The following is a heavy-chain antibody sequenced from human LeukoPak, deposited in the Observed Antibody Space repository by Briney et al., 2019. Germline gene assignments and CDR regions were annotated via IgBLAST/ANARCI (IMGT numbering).Heavy chain of an antibody. D-gene: IGHD6-13*01. CDR1: EFTFSTYG. J-gene: IGHJ4*02. Sequence: GRSLRLSCAATEFTFSTYGMHWVRQAPGKGLEWVAVISYDGSYKFYADSVKGRFTISRDNSKSTLYLQMNSLRAEDTAVYYCAKDRYSGLNTIDYWGQGTLVTVSS. V-gene: IGHV3-30*18. CDR3: AKDRYSGLNTIDY. CDR2: ISYDGSYK.